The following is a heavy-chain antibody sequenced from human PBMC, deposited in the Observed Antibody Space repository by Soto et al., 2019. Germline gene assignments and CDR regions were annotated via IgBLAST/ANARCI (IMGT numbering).Heavy chain of an antibody. CDR3: AHRVKAGGGAFDI. Sequence: HITLKESGPTLVKPTQTLTLTCTSSGFSLTTSGLSVGWIRQPPGKDLEWLALIYLDDDKRYSLSLKIILTITQYTPKNQVVLTMTTMDPVDTATYYCAHRVKAGGGAFDIWGQGTMVAVSA. V-gene: IGHV2-5*02. CDR2: IYLDDDK. D-gene: IGHD2-15*01. CDR1: GFSLTTSGLS. J-gene: IGHJ3*02.